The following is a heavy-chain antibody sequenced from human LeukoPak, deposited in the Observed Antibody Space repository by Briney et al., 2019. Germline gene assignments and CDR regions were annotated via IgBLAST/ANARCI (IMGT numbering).Heavy chain of an antibody. CDR1: GFTVSSKY. CDR2: IYGSTSA. Sequence: GGSLRLSCAASGFTVSSKYINWVRQAPGKGLEWVSLIYGSTSADYADAVKGRFTISRDNSMNTVYLQMNSLRAEDTAIYYCARLNFGDDYWGQGTLVAVSS. CDR3: ARLNFGDDY. J-gene: IGHJ4*02. V-gene: IGHV3-66*01. D-gene: IGHD4-17*01.